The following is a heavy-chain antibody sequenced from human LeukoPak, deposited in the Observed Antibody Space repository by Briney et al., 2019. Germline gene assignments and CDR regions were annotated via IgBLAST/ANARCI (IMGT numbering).Heavy chain of an antibody. CDR3: AKDAPSNGWDFDC. J-gene: IGHJ4*02. V-gene: IGHV3-23*01. CDR2: MNAGGGT. Sequence: PGGSLRLSCAASGFTFSNYAMGWVRQAPGKGLEWVSIMNAGGGTYYADFVKGRFTISRDNSKNTLYLQMNNLRAEDTALYYCAKDAPSNGWDFDCWGQGTLVIVSS. CDR1: GFTFSNYA. D-gene: IGHD6-19*01.